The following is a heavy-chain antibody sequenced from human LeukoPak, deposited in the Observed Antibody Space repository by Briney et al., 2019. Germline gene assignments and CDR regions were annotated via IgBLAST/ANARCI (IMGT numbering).Heavy chain of an antibody. V-gene: IGHV4-34*01. D-gene: IGHD3-16*02. CDR3: ARHLRSGAVNY. CDR2: INHSGST. Sequence: PSETLSLTCAVYGGSFSGYYWSWIRQPPGKGLEWIGEINHSGSTNYKPSLKSRVTISIDTSKNQFSLKLSSVTAADTAVYYCARHLRSGAVNYWGQGTLVTVSS. CDR1: GGSFSGYY. J-gene: IGHJ4*02.